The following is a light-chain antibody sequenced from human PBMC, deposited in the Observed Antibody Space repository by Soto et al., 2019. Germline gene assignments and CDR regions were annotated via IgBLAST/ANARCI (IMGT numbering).Light chain of an antibody. CDR1: SSDVGVYNY. Sequence: QSVLTQPRSVSGSPGQSVTISCTGTSSDVGVYNYVSWYQQHPGKAPKLVIYDVTKRPSGVPDRFSGSKSGNTASLTISGLQAEDEADYSCCSYAGSDTYVVCGGGTKVTVL. CDR3: CSYAGSDTYVV. V-gene: IGLV2-11*01. J-gene: IGLJ2*01. CDR2: DVT.